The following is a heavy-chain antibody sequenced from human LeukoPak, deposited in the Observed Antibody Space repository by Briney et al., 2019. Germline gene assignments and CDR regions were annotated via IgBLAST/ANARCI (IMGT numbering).Heavy chain of an antibody. CDR1: GYSISSGYC. D-gene: IGHD2-15*01. V-gene: IGHV4-38-2*02. CDR2: IGNSGST. Sequence: SETLSLTCTVSGYSISSGYCWGWIRQPPGKGLEWIGSIGNSGSTYYHPSLKSRVTISVDTSKNQFSLKLSSVTAADTAVYYCARLDYSPHYYGMDVWGQGTTVTVSS. J-gene: IGHJ6*02. CDR3: ARLDYSPHYYGMDV.